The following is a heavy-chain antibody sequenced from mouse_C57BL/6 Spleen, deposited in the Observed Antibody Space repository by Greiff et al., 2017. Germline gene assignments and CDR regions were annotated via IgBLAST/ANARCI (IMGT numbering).Heavy chain of an antibody. CDR2: IHPNSGST. CDR1: GYTFTSYW. J-gene: IGHJ3*01. Sequence: QVQLQQPGAELVKPGASVKLSCKASGYTFTSYWMHWVKQRPGQGLEWIGMIHPNSGSTNYNEKFKSKATLTVDKSSSTAYMQLSSLTSEDSAVYYCARSRGGDYDLFAYWGQGTLVTVSA. CDR3: ARSRGGDYDLFAY. V-gene: IGHV1-64*01. D-gene: IGHD2-4*01.